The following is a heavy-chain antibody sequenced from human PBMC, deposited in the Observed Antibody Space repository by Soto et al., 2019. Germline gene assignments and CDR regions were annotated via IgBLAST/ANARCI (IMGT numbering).Heavy chain of an antibody. CDR1: GYTFTSYG. Sequence: ASVKVSCKASGYTFTSYGIGWVRQAPGQGLEWMGWISAYNGNTNYAQKLQGRVTMTTDTSTSTAYMELRSLRSDDTAVYYCAREGPIAAAGTTPIYYYGMDVWGQGTTVTVSS. CDR2: ISAYNGNT. J-gene: IGHJ6*02. D-gene: IGHD6-13*01. V-gene: IGHV1-18*01. CDR3: AREGPIAAAGTTPIYYYGMDV.